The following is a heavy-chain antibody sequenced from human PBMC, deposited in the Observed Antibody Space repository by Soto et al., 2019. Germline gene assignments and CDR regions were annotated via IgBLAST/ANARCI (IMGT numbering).Heavy chain of an antibody. D-gene: IGHD2-2*01. CDR3: AKVPVVPAAIYYYYYMDV. CDR2: ISGSGGST. Sequence: EVQLLESGGGLVQPGGSLRLSCAASGFTFSSYAMSWVRQAPGKGLEWVSAISGSGGSTYYADSVKGRFTISRDNSKNTLYLQMNSLRGEDTAVYYCAKVPVVPAAIYYYYYMDVWGKGTTVTVSS. V-gene: IGHV3-23*01. J-gene: IGHJ6*03. CDR1: GFTFSSYA.